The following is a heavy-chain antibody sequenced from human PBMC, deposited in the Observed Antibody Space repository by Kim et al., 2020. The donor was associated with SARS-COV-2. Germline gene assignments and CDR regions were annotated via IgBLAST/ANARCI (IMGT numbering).Heavy chain of an antibody. Sequence: RFTISRDNSKNTLYLQMNSLRAEDTAVYYCAKDHFLGYCSGGSCFADFDYWGQGTLVTVSS. J-gene: IGHJ4*02. V-gene: IGHV3-23*01. D-gene: IGHD2-15*01. CDR3: AKDHFLGYCSGGSCFADFDY.